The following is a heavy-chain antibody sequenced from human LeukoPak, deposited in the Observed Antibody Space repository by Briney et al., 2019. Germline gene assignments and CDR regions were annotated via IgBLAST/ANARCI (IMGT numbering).Heavy chain of an antibody. CDR2: IIPIFGTA. J-gene: IGHJ4*02. CDR1: GGTFSSYA. Sequence: ASVKVSCKASGGTFSSYAISWVRQAPGQGLEWMGGIIPIFGTANYAQKFQGRVTITADESTSTAYMELSSLRSEDTAVYYCARTKSYDSSGYCSFDYWGQGTLVTVSS. V-gene: IGHV1-69*13. D-gene: IGHD3-22*01. CDR3: ARTKSYDSSGYCSFDY.